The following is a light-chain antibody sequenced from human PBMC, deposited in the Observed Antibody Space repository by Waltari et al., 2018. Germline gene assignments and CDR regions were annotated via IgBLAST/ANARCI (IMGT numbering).Light chain of an antibody. Sequence: IVLTQSPATLSLSSGERAALSCRASQSIDNYLVWYQQKPGQAPRLLSYETSNRAPGIPVRFSGSGAGTDFTLTSSSLEAEDSAIYYCQQRRSWPLTFGGGTRVEIK. J-gene: IGKJ4*01. CDR3: QQRRSWPLT. V-gene: IGKV3-11*01. CDR2: ETS. CDR1: QSIDNY.